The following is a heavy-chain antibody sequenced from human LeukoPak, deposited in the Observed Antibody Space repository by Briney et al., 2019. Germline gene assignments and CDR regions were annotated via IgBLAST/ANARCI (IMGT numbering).Heavy chain of an antibody. CDR3: AQGSILLWFEYYFDY. CDR2: IKQDGREK. D-gene: IGHD3-10*01. J-gene: IGHJ4*02. Sequence: GGSLRLSCAASGFTFSSYWMSWVRQAPGKGLEWVANIKQDGREKYYVDSVKGRFTISRDNAKNSLYLQMNSLRAEDTAVYYCAQGSILLWFEYYFDYWGQGTLVTVSS. CDR1: GFTFSSYW. V-gene: IGHV3-7*01.